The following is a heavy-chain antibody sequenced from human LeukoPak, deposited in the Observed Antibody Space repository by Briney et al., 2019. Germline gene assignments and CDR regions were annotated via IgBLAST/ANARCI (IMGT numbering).Heavy chain of an antibody. D-gene: IGHD4-17*01. J-gene: IGHJ4*02. CDR2: LYYTGST. Sequence: SETLSLTCTVSGGSFSGYYWSWVRQPPGKGLEWIGYLYYTGSTNYNPSFTSRVTISVDTSTNQFSLKLSSVTAADTAVYYRARLSGPRGYGVDYWGQGTLVTVSS. CDR1: GGSFSGYY. V-gene: IGHV4-59*01. CDR3: ARLSGPRGYGVDY.